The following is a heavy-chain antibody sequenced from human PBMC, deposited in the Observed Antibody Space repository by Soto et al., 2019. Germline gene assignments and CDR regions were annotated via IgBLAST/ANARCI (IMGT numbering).Heavy chain of an antibody. CDR1: GSTFSSYA. V-gene: IGHV3-23*01. CDR2: ISGSGDST. Sequence: EVQLWESGGGLVQPGGSLRLSCAASGSTFSSYAMSWVRQAPGKGLEWVSVISGSGDSTYYADSVKGRFTISRDNSKNTLYVQMNSLRAEDTAVYYCARELGYCSGGSGYMDGAFDFWGQGTMVTVSS. J-gene: IGHJ3*01. CDR3: ARELGYCSGGSGYMDGAFDF. D-gene: IGHD2-15*01.